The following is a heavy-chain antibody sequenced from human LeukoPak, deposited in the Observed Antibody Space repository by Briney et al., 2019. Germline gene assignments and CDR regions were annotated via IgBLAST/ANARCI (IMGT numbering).Heavy chain of an antibody. D-gene: IGHD3-3*01. Sequence: PSETLSLTCAVYGGSFSGYYWSWIRQPPGKGLEWIGEINHSGSTNYNPSLKSRVTISADTSKNQFSLKLSSVTAADTAVYYCARSYYDFWSGYYKQRYYFDYWGQGTLVTVSS. CDR1: GGSFSGYY. V-gene: IGHV4-34*01. CDR3: ARSYYDFWSGYYKQRYYFDY. J-gene: IGHJ4*02. CDR2: INHSGST.